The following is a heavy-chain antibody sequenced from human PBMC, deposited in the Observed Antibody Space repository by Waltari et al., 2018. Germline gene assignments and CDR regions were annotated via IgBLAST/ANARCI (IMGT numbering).Heavy chain of an antibody. CDR2: IYTRGST. CDR3: ARSGFRYCSSTSCLYYFDY. V-gene: IGHV4-4*07. J-gene: IGHJ4*02. CDR1: GGSISSYY. D-gene: IGHD2-2*01. Sequence: QVQLQESGPGLVKPSETLSLTCTVSGGSISSYYWSWIRQPAGKGLEWIGRIYTRGSTNYNPSLKSRVTMSVDTSKNQFSLKLSSVTAADTAVYYCARSGFRYCSSTSCLYYFDYWGQGTLVTVSS.